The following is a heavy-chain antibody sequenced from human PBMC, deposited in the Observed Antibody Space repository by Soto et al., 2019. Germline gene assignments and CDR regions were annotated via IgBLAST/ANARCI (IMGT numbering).Heavy chain of an antibody. CDR1: GGSISTYNYY. Sequence: SETLSLTCAVSGGSISTYNYYWGWIRQPPGKGLEWIGRIDYRGSTYYNPSLKSRRTISVDTSKNQFSLKVGSVTAAVTAVYYCASSSRYGKDGLGQATTVTVSS. CDR2: IDYRGST. J-gene: IGHJ6*02. V-gene: IGHV4-39*07. CDR3: ASSSRYGKDG.